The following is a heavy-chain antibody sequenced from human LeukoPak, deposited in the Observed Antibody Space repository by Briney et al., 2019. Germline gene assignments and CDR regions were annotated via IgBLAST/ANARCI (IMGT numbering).Heavy chain of an antibody. CDR2: MHYSGIT. V-gene: IGHV4-39*01. CDR1: GGSISSGSHY. D-gene: IGHD5-12*01. CDR3: ARYPYSDSGVWQAFDY. Sequence: SETLSLTCIVSGGSISSGSHYWGWIRQPPGKGLEWTGSMHYSGITYYNPSLTSRVTISVDRSKNQFSLRLTSVTAADTAVYYCARYPYSDSGVWQAFDYWGQGTLVTVSS. J-gene: IGHJ4*02.